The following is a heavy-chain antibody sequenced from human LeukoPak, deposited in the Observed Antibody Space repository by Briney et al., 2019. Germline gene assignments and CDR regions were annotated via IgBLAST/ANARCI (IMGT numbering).Heavy chain of an antibody. CDR1: GYSISSGYY. Sequence: SETLSLTCTVSGYSISSGYYWGWIRQPPGKGLEWIGSIYHSGSTYYNPSLKSRVTISVDTSKNQFSLKLSSVTAADTAVYYCARDWTDSLIAFDIWGQGTMVTVSS. CDR3: ARDWTDSLIAFDI. D-gene: IGHD3/OR15-3a*01. V-gene: IGHV4-38-2*02. CDR2: IYHSGST. J-gene: IGHJ3*02.